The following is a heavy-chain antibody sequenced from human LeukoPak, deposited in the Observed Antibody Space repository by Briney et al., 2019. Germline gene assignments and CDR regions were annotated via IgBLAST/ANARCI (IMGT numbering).Heavy chain of an antibody. CDR1: GFTFDDYA. J-gene: IGHJ4*02. Sequence: GGSLRLSCAASGFTFDDYAMHWVRQAPGKGLEWVSGISWNSGSIGYADSVKGRFTISRDNAKNSLYLQMNSLRAEDTALYYCAKGGIAVAGTLRKVVPEYYFDYWGQGTLVTVSS. V-gene: IGHV3-9*01. CDR3: AKGGIAVAGTLRKVVPEYYFDY. CDR2: ISWNSGSI. D-gene: IGHD6-19*01.